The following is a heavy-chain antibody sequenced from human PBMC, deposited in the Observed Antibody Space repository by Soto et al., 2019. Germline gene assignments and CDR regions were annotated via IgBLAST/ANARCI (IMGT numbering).Heavy chain of an antibody. CDR3: ARCVAYYDFWSGHYNWFDP. CDR2: INHSGST. CDR1: SGSFSGYY. Sequence: SETLSLTCAVYSGSFSGYYWSWIRQPPGKGLEWIGEINHSGSTNYNPSLKSRVTISVDTSKNQFSLKLSSVTAADTAVYYCARCVAYYDFWSGHYNWFDPWGQGTLVTVSS. J-gene: IGHJ5*02. V-gene: IGHV4-34*01. D-gene: IGHD3-3*01.